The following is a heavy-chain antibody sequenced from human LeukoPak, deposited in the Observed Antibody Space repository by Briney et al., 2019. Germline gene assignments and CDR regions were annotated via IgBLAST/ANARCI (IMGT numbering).Heavy chain of an antibody. Sequence: PSETLSLTCTVSGGSISSYYWSWIRQPAGKGLEWIGRIYTSGSTNYNPSLKSRVNMSVDTSKNQFSLKLSSVTAADTAVYYCARAPYDSRRWLWYFDLWGRGTLVTVSS. CDR1: GGSISSYY. V-gene: IGHV4-4*07. CDR3: ARAPYDSRRWLWYFDL. D-gene: IGHD3-22*01. CDR2: IYTSGST. J-gene: IGHJ2*01.